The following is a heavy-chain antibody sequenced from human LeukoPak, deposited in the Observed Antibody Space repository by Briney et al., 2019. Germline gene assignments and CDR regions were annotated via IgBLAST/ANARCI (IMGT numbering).Heavy chain of an antibody. Sequence: PGGSLRLSCAASGFTFSSYAMHWVRQAPGKGLEWVAVISYDGSNKYYADSVKGRFTIPRDNSKNTLYLQMNSLRAEDTAVYYCARDGYDSSGYLDYWGQGTLVTVSS. CDR1: GFTFSSYA. D-gene: IGHD3-22*01. CDR3: ARDGYDSSGYLDY. V-gene: IGHV3-30*04. CDR2: ISYDGSNK. J-gene: IGHJ4*02.